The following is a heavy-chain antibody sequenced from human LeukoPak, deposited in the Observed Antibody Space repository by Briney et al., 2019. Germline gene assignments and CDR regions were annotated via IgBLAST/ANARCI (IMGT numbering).Heavy chain of an antibody. V-gene: IGHV3-30*18. CDR3: AKLADTVINPHFDY. D-gene: IGHD4-17*01. CDR2: ISFDGTSK. Sequence: GGSLRPSCAASGLTFRSYAMHWVRQSPGKGLEWVAIISFDGTSKYHADSVKGRFTISRDNFKNTLYLQMNSLRVEDTAVYYCAKLADTVINPHFDYWGQGTLVTVSS. J-gene: IGHJ4*02. CDR1: GLTFRSYA.